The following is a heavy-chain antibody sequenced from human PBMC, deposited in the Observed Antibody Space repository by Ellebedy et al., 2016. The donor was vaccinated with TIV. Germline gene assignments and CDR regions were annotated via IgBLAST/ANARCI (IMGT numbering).Heavy chain of an antibody. CDR3: ARDPVGVGPAFDI. CDR1: GLTFSSHA. V-gene: IGHV3-23*01. D-gene: IGHD4-23*01. Sequence: GESLKISCAASGLTFSSHAMSWVRQAPGKGLEWVSSISGSGGNTYYADSVKGRFTISRDNSKDTLYLQVNSLRAEDTGVYYCARDPVGVGPAFDIWGQGTMVTVSS. J-gene: IGHJ3*02. CDR2: ISGSGGNT.